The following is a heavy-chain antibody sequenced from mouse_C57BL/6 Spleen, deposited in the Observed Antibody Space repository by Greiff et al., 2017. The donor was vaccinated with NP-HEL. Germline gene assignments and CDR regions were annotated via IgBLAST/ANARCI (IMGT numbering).Heavy chain of an antibody. J-gene: IGHJ4*01. CDR3: ARDHGYDCYAMDY. CDR1: GFTFSSYA. D-gene: IGHD2-2*01. V-gene: IGHV5-4*01. CDR2: ISDGGSYT. Sequence: EVQRVESGGGLVKPGGSLKLSCAASGFTFSSYAMSWVRQTPEKRLEWVATISDGGSYTYYPDNVKGRFTISRDNAKNNLYLQMSHLKSDDTAMYYCARDHGYDCYAMDYWGQGTSVTVSS.